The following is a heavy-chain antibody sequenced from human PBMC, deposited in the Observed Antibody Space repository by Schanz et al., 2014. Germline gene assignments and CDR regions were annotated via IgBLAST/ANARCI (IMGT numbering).Heavy chain of an antibody. D-gene: IGHD6-19*01. CDR1: GLNFDYYG. CDR2: IKQDGSEK. V-gene: IGHV3-7*03. Sequence: EVQLVESGGGLVQPGGSLRLSCATSGLNFDYYGMNWVRQAPGKGLEWVANIKQDGSEKYYVDSVKGRFTISRDNAKNSLYLQMNSLRVEDTAVYYCARDLISSGWYGWGQGTLVTVSS. CDR3: ARDLISSGWYG. J-gene: IGHJ4*02.